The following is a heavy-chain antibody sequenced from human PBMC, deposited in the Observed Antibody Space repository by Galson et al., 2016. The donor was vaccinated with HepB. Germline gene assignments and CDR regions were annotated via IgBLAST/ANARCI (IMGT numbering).Heavy chain of an antibody. J-gene: IGHJ4*02. Sequence: SLRLSCAASGFTFSSYAMTWVRQAPGKGLEWVSAIGGSGDGTYYADPVKGRFTISRDNSKNTLYLEMNSLRAEDTGVYFCAKRALPYGSGIEYLGQGILGIVSS. CDR1: GFTFSSYA. CDR2: IGGSGDGT. V-gene: IGHV3-23*01. CDR3: AKRALPYGSGIEY. D-gene: IGHD3-10*01.